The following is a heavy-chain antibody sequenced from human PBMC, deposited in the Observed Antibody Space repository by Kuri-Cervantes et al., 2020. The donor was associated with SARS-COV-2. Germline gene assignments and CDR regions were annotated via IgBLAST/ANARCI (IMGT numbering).Heavy chain of an antibody. V-gene: IGHV1-24*01. CDR3: ATTFAFLMGATYDY. CDR1: GYTLTELS. D-gene: IGHD1-26*01. J-gene: IGHJ4*02. CDR2: FDPEDGET. Sequence: ASVKVSCKVSGYTLTELSMHWVRQAPGKGLEWMGGFDPEDGETIYAQEFQGRVTMTEDTSTDTAYMELSSLRSEDTAVYYCATTFAFLMGATYDYWGQGTLVTVSS.